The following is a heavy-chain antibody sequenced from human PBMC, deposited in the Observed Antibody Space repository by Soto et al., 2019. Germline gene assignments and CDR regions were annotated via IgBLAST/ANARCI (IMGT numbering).Heavy chain of an antibody. J-gene: IGHJ6*02. V-gene: IGHV4-59*01. CDR3: ARGKSDTSGWYGGTWRAQYYNGMDV. CDR2: IYYSGTT. Sequence: SETLSLTCTVSGGSISSYYWSWVRQPPGKGLEWIGHIYYSGTTNYNPSLKSRVTISIDTSKKQFSLKLSSVTAADTAVYYCARGKSDTSGWYGGTWRAQYYNGMDVWGQGTTVTVS. CDR1: GGSISSYY. D-gene: IGHD6-19*01.